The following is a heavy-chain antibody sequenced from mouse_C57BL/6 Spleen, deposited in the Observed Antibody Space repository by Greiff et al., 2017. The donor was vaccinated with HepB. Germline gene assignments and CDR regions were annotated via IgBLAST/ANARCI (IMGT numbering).Heavy chain of an antibody. Sequence: VQLQQPGAELVRPGSSVKLSCKASGYTFTSYWMDWVKQRPGQGLEWIGNIYPSDSETHYNQKFKDKATLTVDKSSSTAYMQLSSLTSEDSAVYYCARSLLWDYWGQGTTLTVSS. D-gene: IGHD6-1*01. CDR1: GYTFTSYW. CDR2: IYPSDSET. J-gene: IGHJ2*01. CDR3: ARSLLWDY. V-gene: IGHV1-61*01.